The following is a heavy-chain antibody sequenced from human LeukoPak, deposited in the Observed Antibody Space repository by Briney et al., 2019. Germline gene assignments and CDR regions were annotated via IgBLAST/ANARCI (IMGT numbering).Heavy chain of an antibody. CDR2: IFYSGST. D-gene: IGHD3-9*01. CDR3: ARRTPVLRYFDWSKPYYFDY. V-gene: IGHV4-39*07. Sequence: PSETLSLTCTVSSGSISTSNYYWGWVRQPPGKALGWIGNIFYSGSTYYSPSLKSRVTISLDTSRNQFSLKLSSVTAADTAVYYCARRTPVLRYFDWSKPYYFDYWGQGTLVTVSS. CDR1: SGSISTSNYY. J-gene: IGHJ4*02.